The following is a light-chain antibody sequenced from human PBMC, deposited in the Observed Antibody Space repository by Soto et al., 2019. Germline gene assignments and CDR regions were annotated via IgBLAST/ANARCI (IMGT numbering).Light chain of an antibody. CDR2: DVS. CDR1: SSDVGAYNY. CDR3: CSYAGRYTYV. V-gene: IGLV2-11*01. J-gene: IGLJ1*01. Sequence: QSVLTQPRSVSGSPGQSVTISCTGTSSDVGAYNYVSWYQQHPGKAPKLMIYDVSKRPSGVPDRLSGSKSGNTASLTISGLQADDEADYYCCSYAGRYTYVFGTGTKVTVL.